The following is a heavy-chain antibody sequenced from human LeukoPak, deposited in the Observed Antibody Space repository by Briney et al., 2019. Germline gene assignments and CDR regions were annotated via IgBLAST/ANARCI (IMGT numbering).Heavy chain of an antibody. CDR1: GFTFSTYW. CDR3: ARGGYGYDY. V-gene: IGHV3-7*01. J-gene: IGHJ4*02. D-gene: IGHD5-18*01. CDR2: IKHDESGR. Sequence: PGGSLRLSCAASGFTFSTYWMSWVRQAPGKGLEWVASIKHDESGRYYVDSVKGRFTISGDNAKNSLYLQMNSLRAEDTAVYYCARGGYGYDYWGQGTLVTVSS.